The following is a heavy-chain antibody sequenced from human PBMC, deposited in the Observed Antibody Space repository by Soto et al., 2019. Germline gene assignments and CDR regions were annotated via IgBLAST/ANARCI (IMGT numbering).Heavy chain of an antibody. CDR2: INWNSGSI. CDR3: VKDESINWYSGHFRH. D-gene: IGHD6-13*01. V-gene: IGHV3-9*01. CDR1: GFTFDDYA. Sequence: PGGSLRLSCVVSGFTFDDYAMHWVRQVPGKGLEWVSGINWNSGSIGYGDSVKGRFAISRDNAKNSLHLQMNSLSAEDTAFYYCVKDESINWYSGHFRHWGQGTLVTVSS. J-gene: IGHJ1*01.